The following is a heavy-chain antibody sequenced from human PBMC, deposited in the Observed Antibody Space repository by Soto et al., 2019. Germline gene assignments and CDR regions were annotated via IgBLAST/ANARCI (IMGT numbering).Heavy chain of an antibody. CDR3: ASEVSSTDGMDV. J-gene: IGHJ6*02. V-gene: IGHV4-39*01. CDR2: IYYTGNT. Sequence: KTSETLSLTCAVYGGSFSSYYWGWIRQPPGKGLEWIGSIYYTGNTFYSPSFRSRLTISVDTSKSQFSLKLRSVTAADTATYYCASEVSSTDGMDVWGQGTTVTVSS. D-gene: IGHD2-15*01. CDR1: GGSFSSYY.